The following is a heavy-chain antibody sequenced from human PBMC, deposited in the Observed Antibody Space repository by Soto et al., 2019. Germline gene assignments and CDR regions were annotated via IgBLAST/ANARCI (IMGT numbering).Heavy chain of an antibody. CDR3: ARGGAARLDYYYGMDV. J-gene: IGHJ6*02. CDR2: INHSGST. Sequence: KASETLSLTCAVYGGSFSGYYWSWIRQPPGKGLEWIGEINHSGSTNYNPSLKSRVTISVDTSKNQFSLKLSSVTAADTAVYYCARGGAARLDYYYGMDVWGQGTTVTVS. D-gene: IGHD6-6*01. CDR1: GGSFSGYY. V-gene: IGHV4-34*01.